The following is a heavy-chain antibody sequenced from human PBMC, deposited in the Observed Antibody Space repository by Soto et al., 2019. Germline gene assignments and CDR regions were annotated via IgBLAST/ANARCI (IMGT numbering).Heavy chain of an antibody. V-gene: IGHV4-4*07. CDR2: IYTSGST. D-gene: IGHD5-18*01. Sequence: PSETLSLTCTVSGGSISSYYWSWIRQPAGKGLEWIGRIYTSGSTNYNPSLKSRVTMSVDTSKNQFSLKLSSVTAADTAVYYCAASDGDSDGYYYYCSMEVWGQVTTVSVSS. CDR1: GGSISSYY. CDR3: AASDGDSDGYYYYCSMEV. J-gene: IGHJ6*02.